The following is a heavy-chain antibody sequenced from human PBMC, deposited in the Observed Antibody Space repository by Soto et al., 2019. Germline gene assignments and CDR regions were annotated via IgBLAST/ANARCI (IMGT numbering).Heavy chain of an antibody. CDR1: GYTFSNFW. CDR2: IYPGDHET. CDR3: ARGPRSSPYFDY. V-gene: IGHV5-51*01. Sequence: GESLKISCQCSGYTFSNFWIGWVRQLPGKGLEWMGIIYPGDHETRYSPSFHGKVTISADKSINTAYLQWNSLEASDTAFYFCARGPRSSPYFDYWGQGALVTVSS. D-gene: IGHD6-13*01. J-gene: IGHJ4*02.